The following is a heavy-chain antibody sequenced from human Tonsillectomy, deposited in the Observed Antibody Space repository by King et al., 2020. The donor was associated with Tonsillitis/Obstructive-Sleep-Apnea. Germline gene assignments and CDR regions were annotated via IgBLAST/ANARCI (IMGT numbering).Heavy chain of an antibody. CDR2: IKQDGSEK. J-gene: IGHJ4*01. Sequence: VQLVESGGGLVQPGGSLRLSCAASGFTFSSYWMSWVRQAPGKGLEWVANIKQDGSEKYYVDSVKGRFTISRDNAKNSLYLQKNSLRAEDTAVYYCAHQVGYDRSLPNEFGYWGPGTLVTVSP. D-gene: IGHD6-13*01. V-gene: IGHV3-7*01. CDR3: AHQVGYDRSLPNEFGY. CDR1: GFTFSSYW.